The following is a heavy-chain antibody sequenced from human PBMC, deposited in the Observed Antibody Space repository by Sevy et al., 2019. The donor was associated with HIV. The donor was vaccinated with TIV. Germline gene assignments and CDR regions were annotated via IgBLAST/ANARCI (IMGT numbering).Heavy chain of an antibody. CDR1: GFTFSKYP. J-gene: IGHJ4*02. CDR2: LSFGCGEI. D-gene: IGHD2-15*01. CDR3: ARERWTKPHDY. Sequence: GGCLRLSCAASGFTFSKYPMSWVRQPPGKGLEWVSTLSFGCGEINYADSVKGRFTISRDNFKSSVYLRMNNLRPEDTAVYYCARERWTKPHDYWGQGTLVTVSS. V-gene: IGHV3-23*01.